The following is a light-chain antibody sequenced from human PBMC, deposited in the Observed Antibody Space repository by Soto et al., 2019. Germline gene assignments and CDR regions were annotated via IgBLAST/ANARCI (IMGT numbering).Light chain of an antibody. V-gene: IGKV3D-15*01. Sequence: EIVLTQSPATLSSFPGDRVTLSCRASRAVNTRLAWYQHRPGQAPRLLIYLASNRAAGVPARFSGSGSGTEFTLTISSLQSEDFAVYYCQQYDSWPLTFGGGTKVDIK. CDR2: LAS. CDR1: RAVNTR. CDR3: QQYDSWPLT. J-gene: IGKJ4*01.